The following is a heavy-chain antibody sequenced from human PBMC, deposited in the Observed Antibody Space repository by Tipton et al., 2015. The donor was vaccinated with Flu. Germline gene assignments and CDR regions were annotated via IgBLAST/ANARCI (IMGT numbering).Heavy chain of an antibody. CDR3: AAVAGNGNWFDP. CDR1: GDSISSGGFY. V-gene: IGHV4-61*02. D-gene: IGHD6-19*01. CDR2: IYSSGIT. J-gene: IGHJ5*02. Sequence: TLSLTCTVSGDSISSGGFYWSWVRQPAGKGLEWIGRIYSSGITKYNPSLKSRVTISIDTSKHQFSLKVTSVTAADTATYYCAAVAGNGNWFDPWGQGTLVTVAS.